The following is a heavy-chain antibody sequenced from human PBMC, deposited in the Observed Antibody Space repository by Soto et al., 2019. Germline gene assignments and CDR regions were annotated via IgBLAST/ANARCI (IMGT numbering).Heavy chain of an antibody. CDR2: ISYDGNNK. V-gene: IGHV3-30*18. J-gene: IGHJ3*02. CDR1: GFTFSSYD. CDR3: AKLITMVRGVIMDAFDI. Sequence: QVQLVESGGGVVQPGRSLRLSCAASGFTFSSYDIHWVRQAPGKGLEWVALISYDGNNKYYEDSVKGRFTISRDNSKNTLYLQMNSLRAEDTAVYYCAKLITMVRGVIMDAFDIWGQGTMVTVSS. D-gene: IGHD3-10*01.